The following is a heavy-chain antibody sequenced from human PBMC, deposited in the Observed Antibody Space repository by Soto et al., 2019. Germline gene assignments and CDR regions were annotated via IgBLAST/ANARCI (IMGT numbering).Heavy chain of an antibody. CDR2: VFDSGKT. CDR1: GGSITSGGYS. CDR3: ARGSGYYRNFDS. V-gene: IGHV4-31*02. Sequence: QVQLQESGPGLVKPSQTLSLTCSVSGGSITSGGYSWTWIRHQPGKALQWIGYVFDSGKTYYNPSLTGRLTISVDTAKTLFSLELSSVTAADTAVYFCARGSGYYRNFDSWGQGTLVSVSS. J-gene: IGHJ4*02. D-gene: IGHD3-3*01.